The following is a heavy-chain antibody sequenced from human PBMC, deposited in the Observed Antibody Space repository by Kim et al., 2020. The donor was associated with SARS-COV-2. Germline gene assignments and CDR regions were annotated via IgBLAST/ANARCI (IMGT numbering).Heavy chain of an antibody. Sequence: EYATSVRDRLNITRDDSKNIAYLQMNSLKTDDTAVYFCTRGTMTQWSYYDLWGQGSLVTVSS. D-gene: IGHD4-17*01. V-gene: IGHV3-49*02. CDR3: TRGTMTQWSYYDL. J-gene: IGHJ4*02.